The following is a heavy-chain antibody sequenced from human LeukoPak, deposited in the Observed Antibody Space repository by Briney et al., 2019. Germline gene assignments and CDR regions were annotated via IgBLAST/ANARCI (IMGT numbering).Heavy chain of an antibody. CDR1: EFTFTNFW. D-gene: IGHD5-24*01. Sequence: GGSLRLSCAASEFTFTNFWMSWVRQAPGKGLEWVANTNRDGSEKYYVDSVKGRVTISRGNAMNFLYLQLNSLRAEDTAVYYCARVKDGYNWLAGYWGQGTLVTVSS. V-gene: IGHV3-7*03. J-gene: IGHJ4*02. CDR3: ARVKDGYNWLAGY. CDR2: TNRDGSEK.